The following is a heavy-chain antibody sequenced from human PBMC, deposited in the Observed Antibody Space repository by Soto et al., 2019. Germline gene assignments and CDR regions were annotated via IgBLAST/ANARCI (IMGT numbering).Heavy chain of an antibody. CDR3: ARGPPFGR. CDR2: IYHSGST. D-gene: IGHD3-3*01. J-gene: IGHJ4*02. CDR1: GGTISSGGYS. V-gene: IGHV4-30-2*01. Sequence: PLETLSHTCSVSGGTISSGGYSWTWIRQPPGKGLEWIGYIYHSGSTYYNPSLKSRVTISVDRSKNQFSLKLGSVTAADTAVYYCARGPPFGRWVQGTLVTVSS.